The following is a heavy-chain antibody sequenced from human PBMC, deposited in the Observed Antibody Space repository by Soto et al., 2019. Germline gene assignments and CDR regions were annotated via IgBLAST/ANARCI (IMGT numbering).Heavy chain of an antibody. CDR1: GFSLSTSGVG. D-gene: IGHD4-17*01. CDR3: AHRPPGDYQGVDFDS. CDR2: IYWDDDK. V-gene: IGHV2-5*02. J-gene: IGHJ4*02. Sequence: GSGPTLVNPTQTLTLTCTFSGFSLSTSGVGVAWIRQPPGKALEWLALIYWDDDKRYNPSLKSRLTIAKDTSKNQVILTMTNMDPVDTATYYCAHRPPGDYQGVDFDSWGQRTLVTVSS.